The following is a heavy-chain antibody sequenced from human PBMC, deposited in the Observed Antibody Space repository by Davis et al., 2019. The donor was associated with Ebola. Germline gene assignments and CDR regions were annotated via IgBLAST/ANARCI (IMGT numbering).Heavy chain of an antibody. V-gene: IGHV4-59*01. J-gene: IGHJ6*04. D-gene: IGHD2-8*01. Sequence: GSLRLSCAASGFTFSSYGMHWVRQLPGKGLEWFGSIYYSGSTNYNPSLKSRVTISVDTSKNQFSLKLSSVTAADTAVYYCARDLWVYGYGMDVWGKGTTVTVSS. CDR1: GFTFSSYG. CDR3: ARDLWVYGYGMDV. CDR2: IYYSGST.